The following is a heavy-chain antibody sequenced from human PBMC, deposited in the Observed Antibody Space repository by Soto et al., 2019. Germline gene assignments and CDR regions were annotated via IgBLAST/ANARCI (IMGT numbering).Heavy chain of an antibody. Sequence: QVQLVQSGAEMKKPGASVKVSCKASGYTFTSYGISWVRQAPGQGLEWMGWISAYNGNTNYAQKLQGRVTMTTDTSTSTAYMELRSLRSDDTAVYYCARDGRWGEWLIDGNNWFDPWGQGTLVTVSS. D-gene: IGHD3-3*01. V-gene: IGHV1-18*01. CDR3: ARDGRWGEWLIDGNNWFDP. CDR2: ISAYNGNT. CDR1: GYTFTSYG. J-gene: IGHJ5*02.